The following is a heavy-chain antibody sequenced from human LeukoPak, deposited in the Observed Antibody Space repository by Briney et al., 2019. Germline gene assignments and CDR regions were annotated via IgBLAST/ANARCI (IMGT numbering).Heavy chain of an antibody. CDR2: ISYDRSNK. CDR3: ARDLRGSGSYYNPDY. J-gene: IGHJ4*02. V-gene: IGHV3-30*03. D-gene: IGHD3-10*01. CDR1: GFTFSSYG. Sequence: GRSLRLSCAASGFTFSSYGMHWVRQALGKGLEWVAVISYDRSNKYYADSVKGRFTISRDNSKNTLYLQMNSLRAEDTAVYYCARDLRGSGSYYNPDYWGQGTLVTVSS.